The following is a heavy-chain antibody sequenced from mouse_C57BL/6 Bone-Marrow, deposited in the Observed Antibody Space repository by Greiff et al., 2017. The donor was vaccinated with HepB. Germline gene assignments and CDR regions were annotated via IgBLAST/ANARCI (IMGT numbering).Heavy chain of an antibody. V-gene: IGHV1-76*01. CDR1: GYTFTDYY. D-gene: IGHD1-1*01. J-gene: IGHJ3*01. CDR3: ARQDYYYGSRGGFAY. CDR2: IYPGSGNT. Sequence: QVQLKESGAELVRPGASVKLSCKASGYTFTDYYINWVKQRPGQGLEWIARIYPGSGNTYYNEKFKGKATLTAEKSSSTAYMQLSSLTSEDSAVYFCARQDYYYGSRGGFAYWGQGTLVTVSA.